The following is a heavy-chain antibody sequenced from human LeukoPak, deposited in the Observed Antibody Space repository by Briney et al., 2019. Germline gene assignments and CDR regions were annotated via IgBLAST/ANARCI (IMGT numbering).Heavy chain of an antibody. J-gene: IGHJ4*02. V-gene: IGHV3-64*01. Sequence: PGGSLRLSCAASGFSFSSYAMHWVRQAPGKGLEYVSAISSNGGSTYYANFVKGRFTISRDNSKNTLYLQMGSLRAEDMAVYYCASGTRGFDYWGQGTLVTVPS. CDR2: ISSNGGST. CDR1: GFSFSSYA. CDR3: ASGTRGFDY. D-gene: IGHD3-10*01.